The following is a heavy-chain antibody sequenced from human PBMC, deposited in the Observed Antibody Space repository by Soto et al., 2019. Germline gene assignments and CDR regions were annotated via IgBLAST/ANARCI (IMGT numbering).Heavy chain of an antibody. D-gene: IGHD2-8*01. J-gene: IGHJ6*02. V-gene: IGHV1-2*04. CDR1: GYSFTDYH. Sequence: QVQLVQSGAEVKKPGASVKVSCKASGYSFTDYHIHWVRQAPGQGLEWLGRINPKSGGTSTAQKLQGWVTMTTDTSICTASMEQTRLTSDVTAIYYCARGDSTDCSNGVCSFFYNHDMGVWGQGTTVTVSS. CDR2: INPKSGGT. CDR3: ARGDSTDCSNGVCSFFYNHDMGV.